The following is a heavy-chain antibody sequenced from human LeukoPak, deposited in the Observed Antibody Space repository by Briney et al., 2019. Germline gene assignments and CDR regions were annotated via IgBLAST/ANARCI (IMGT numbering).Heavy chain of an antibody. Sequence: SVKVSCKASGGTFSSHAISWVRQAPGQGLEWMGGIIPIFGTANYAQKFQGRVTITADESTSTAYMELSSLRSEDTAVYYCAAVVPAVMGYFDYWGQGTLVTVSS. D-gene: IGHD2-2*01. CDR2: IIPIFGTA. J-gene: IGHJ4*02. CDR1: GGTFSSHA. V-gene: IGHV1-69*13. CDR3: AAVVPAVMGYFDY.